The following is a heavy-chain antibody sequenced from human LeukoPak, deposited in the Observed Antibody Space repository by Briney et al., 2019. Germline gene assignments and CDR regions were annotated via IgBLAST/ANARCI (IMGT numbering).Heavy chain of an antibody. Sequence: GGSLRLSCAASGFTFSSYGMHWVRQAPDKGLDWVAFIRYDGRNKYYADSVKGRFTISRDNSKNTLYLQMNSLRAEDTAVYYCARDEIYYDILTGYRHFDYWGQGTLVTVFS. J-gene: IGHJ4*02. CDR1: GFTFSSYG. CDR2: IRYDGRNK. CDR3: ARDEIYYDILTGYRHFDY. D-gene: IGHD3-9*01. V-gene: IGHV3-30*02.